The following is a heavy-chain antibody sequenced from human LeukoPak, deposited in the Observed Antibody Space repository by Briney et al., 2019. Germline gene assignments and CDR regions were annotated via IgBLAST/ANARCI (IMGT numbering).Heavy chain of an antibody. Sequence: GGSLRLSCAASGFTFSNAWMSWVRQAPGKGLEWVGRIKSKTDGGTTDYAAPVKGRFTISRDDSKNTLYLQMNSLKTEDTAVYYCTTGLHLMTTVVTAYFDYWGQGTLVTVSS. V-gene: IGHV3-15*01. CDR3: TTGLHLMTTVVTAYFDY. CDR2: IKSKTDGGTT. D-gene: IGHD4-23*01. J-gene: IGHJ4*02. CDR1: GFTFSNAW.